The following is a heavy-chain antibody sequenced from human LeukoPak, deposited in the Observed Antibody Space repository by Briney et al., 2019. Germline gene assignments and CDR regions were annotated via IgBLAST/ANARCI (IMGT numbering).Heavy chain of an antibody. V-gene: IGHV1-24*01. CDR2: FDPEDGET. CDR1: GYTLTELS. J-gene: IGHJ4*02. Sequence: GASVKVSCKVSGYTLTELSMHWVRQAPGKGLEWMGGFDPEDGETIYAQKFQGRVTVTEDTSTDTAYMELSSLRSEDTAVYYCATAPPRNRGYDFWSGYYPPLDYWGQGTLVTVSS. D-gene: IGHD3-3*01. CDR3: ATAPPRNRGYDFWSGYYPPLDY.